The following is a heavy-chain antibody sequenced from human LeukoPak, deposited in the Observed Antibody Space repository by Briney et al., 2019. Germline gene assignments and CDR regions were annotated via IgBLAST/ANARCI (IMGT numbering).Heavy chain of an antibody. V-gene: IGHV1-8*01. CDR2: MNPNSGNT. D-gene: IGHD3-22*01. CDR3: ARDSGTMIVVAPND. J-gene: IGHJ4*02. Sequence: ASVKVSCKASGYTFTSYDINWVRPATGQGLEWMGWMNPNSGNTGYAQKFQGRVTMTRNTSISTAYMELSSLRSEDTAVYYCARDSGTMIVVAPNDWGQGTLVTVSS. CDR1: GYTFTSYD.